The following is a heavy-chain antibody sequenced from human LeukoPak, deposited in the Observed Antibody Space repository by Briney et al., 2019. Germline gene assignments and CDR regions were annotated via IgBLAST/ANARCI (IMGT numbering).Heavy chain of an antibody. J-gene: IGHJ4*02. V-gene: IGHV5-51*01. CDR1: GYIFTSYW. Sequence: GESLKISCKGSGYIFTSYWIGWVRQLPGKGLEWMGIIYPGDSDTRYSPSFQGQVTISADKSISTAYLQWSSLKASDTAMYYCARDGYCSGGSCYSFDYWGQGTLVTVSS. CDR3: ARDGYCSGGSCYSFDY. CDR2: IYPGDSDT. D-gene: IGHD2-15*01.